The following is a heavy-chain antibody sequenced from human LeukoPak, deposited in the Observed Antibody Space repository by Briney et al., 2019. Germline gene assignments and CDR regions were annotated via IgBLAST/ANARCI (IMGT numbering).Heavy chain of an antibody. Sequence: GGSLRLSCAASGFTFSSYWMSWVRQAPGKGLEWVANIKQDGSEKYYVDSVKGRFTISRDNAKNSLYLQMNSLKTEDTAVYYCTRDYASGNHNDAFAIWGQGTMVTVSS. CDR3: TRDYASGNHNDAFAI. CDR2: IKQDGSEK. J-gene: IGHJ3*02. CDR1: GFTFSSYW. V-gene: IGHV3-7*03. D-gene: IGHD3-10*01.